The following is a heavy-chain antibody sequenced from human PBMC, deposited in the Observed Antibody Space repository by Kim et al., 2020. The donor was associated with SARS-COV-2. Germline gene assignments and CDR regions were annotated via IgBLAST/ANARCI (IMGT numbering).Heavy chain of an antibody. Sequence: GGSLRLSCAASGFSVSVNYMSWVRQAPGKGLECVSIVYSDGTIHYADSVRGRFTISRDKFKNTVYLQMNSLRADDTALYYCARGWIQRWSDDWYFDLWGRGSLVTVSS. J-gene: IGHJ2*01. CDR3: ARGWIQRWSDDWYFDL. V-gene: IGHV3-53*01. D-gene: IGHD5-18*01. CDR1: GFSVSVNY. CDR2: VYSDGTI.